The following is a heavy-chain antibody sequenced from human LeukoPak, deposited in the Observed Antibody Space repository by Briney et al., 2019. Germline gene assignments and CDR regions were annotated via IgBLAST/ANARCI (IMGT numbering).Heavy chain of an antibody. Sequence: SETLSLTCTVSGGSISSSSYYWGWIRQPPGKGLEWIGSIYYSGSTYYNPSLKSRVTISVDTSKNQFSLKLSSVTAADTAVCYCASRPRYSSSWGEATFDYWGQGTLVTVSS. V-gene: IGHV4-39*01. CDR1: GGSISSSSYY. J-gene: IGHJ4*02. D-gene: IGHD6-13*01. CDR3: ASRPRYSSSWGEATFDY. CDR2: IYYSGST.